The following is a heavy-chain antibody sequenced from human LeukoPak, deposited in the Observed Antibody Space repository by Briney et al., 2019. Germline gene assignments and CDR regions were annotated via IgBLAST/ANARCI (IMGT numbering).Heavy chain of an antibody. J-gene: IGHJ4*02. D-gene: IGHD2-2*01. CDR3: ARANFHYCSSSTCLFDY. Sequence: ASVKVSCKASGYTFTDYYMHWVRQAPRQGFEWMGWINPNDGDTNYAQKFQGRVTMTRDTSISTAHMEVSRLRSDDTAVYYCARANFHYCSSSTCLFDYWGQGTLVTVSS. V-gene: IGHV1-2*02. CDR1: GYTFTDYY. CDR2: INPNDGDT.